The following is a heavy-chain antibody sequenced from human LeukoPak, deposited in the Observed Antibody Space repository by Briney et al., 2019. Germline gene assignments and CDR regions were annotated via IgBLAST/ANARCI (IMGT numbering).Heavy chain of an antibody. D-gene: IGHD2-2*01. V-gene: IGHV3-21*04. J-gene: IGHJ5*02. CDR3: AKGVVPAAPDDP. CDR2: ISSSSTYI. Sequence: GGSLRLSCAASGFTFSTYNMNWVRQAPGKGLEWVSSISSSSTYIYHADSVKGRFTISRDNSKNTLYLQMNSLRAEDTAVYYCAKGVVPAAPDDPWGQGTLVTVSS. CDR1: GFTFSTYN.